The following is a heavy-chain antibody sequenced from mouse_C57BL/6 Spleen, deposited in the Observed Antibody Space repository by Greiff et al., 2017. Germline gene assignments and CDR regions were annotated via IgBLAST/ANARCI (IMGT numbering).Heavy chain of an antibody. V-gene: IGHV1-69*01. CDR3: ARSEEPWTLLLDY. CDR1: GYTFTSYW. CDR2: IDPSDSYT. Sequence: VQLQQPGAELVMPGASVKLSCKASGYTFTSYWMHWVKQRPGQGLEWIGEIDPSDSYTNYNQKFKGKSTLTVDKSSSAAYMQLSSLTSEDSAVYYCARSEEPWTLLLDYWGHGTTLTVSS. D-gene: IGHD2-3*01. J-gene: IGHJ2*01.